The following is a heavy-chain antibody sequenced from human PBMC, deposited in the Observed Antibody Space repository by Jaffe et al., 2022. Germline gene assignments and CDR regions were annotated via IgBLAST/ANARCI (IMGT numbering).Heavy chain of an antibody. J-gene: IGHJ5*02. CDR3: ARVDSGGVPVHNWFDP. D-gene: IGHD2-8*02. V-gene: IGHV4-39*01. Sequence: QLQLQESGPGLVKPSETLSLTCTVSGGSISSSSYYWGWIRQPPGKGLEWIGSIYYSGSTYYNPSLKSRVTISVDTSKNQFSLKLSSVTAADTAVYYCARVDSGGVPVHNWFDPWGQGTLVTVSS. CDR1: GGSISSSSYY. CDR2: IYYSGST.